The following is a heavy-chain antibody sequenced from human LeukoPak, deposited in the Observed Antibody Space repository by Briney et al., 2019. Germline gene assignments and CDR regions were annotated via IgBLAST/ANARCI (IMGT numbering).Heavy chain of an antibody. Sequence: SVKVSCKASGGTFSSYAISWVRQAPGQGLEWMGRIIPIFGTANYAQKFQGRVTITTDESTSTAYMELSSLRSEDTAVYYCARDGGIAVAGEILVYWGQGALVTVSS. CDR1: GGTFSSYA. J-gene: IGHJ4*02. D-gene: IGHD6-19*01. CDR3: ARDGGIAVAGEILVY. CDR2: IIPIFGTA. V-gene: IGHV1-69*05.